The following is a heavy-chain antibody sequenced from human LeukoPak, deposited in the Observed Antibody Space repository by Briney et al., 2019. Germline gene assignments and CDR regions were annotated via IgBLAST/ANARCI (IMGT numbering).Heavy chain of an antibody. J-gene: IGHJ4*02. CDR3: AKDMAATLDY. Sequence: GGSLRLSCAASGFTFSSYGMHWVRQAPGKGLEWVAFIRYDGSNKYYADSVKGRFTISRDNSKNMLYLQMNSLRAEDTAVYYCAKDMAATLDYWGQGTLVTVSS. CDR2: IRYDGSNK. V-gene: IGHV3-30*02. D-gene: IGHD6-25*01. CDR1: GFTFSSYG.